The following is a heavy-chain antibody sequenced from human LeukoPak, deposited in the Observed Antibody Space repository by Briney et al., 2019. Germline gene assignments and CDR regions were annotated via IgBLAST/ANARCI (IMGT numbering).Heavy chain of an antibody. V-gene: IGHV3-30*18. CDR2: ISYDGSNK. CDR1: GFTFNTYG. Sequence: GGSLRLSCAASGFTFNTYGMHWVRQAPGKGLEWVAVISYDGSNKYYADSVKGRFTISRDNSKNTLYLQMNSLRAEDTAVYYCAKFPGGNSDSTIDYWGQGTLVTVSS. CDR3: AKFPGGNSDSTIDY. J-gene: IGHJ4*02. D-gene: IGHD4-23*01.